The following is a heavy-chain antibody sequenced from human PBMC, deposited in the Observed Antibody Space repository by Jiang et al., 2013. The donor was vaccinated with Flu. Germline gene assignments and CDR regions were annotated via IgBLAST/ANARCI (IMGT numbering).Heavy chain of an antibody. CDR3: ARAILGTASYFDY. V-gene: IGHV1-18*01. J-gene: IGHJ4*02. D-gene: IGHD1-1*01. CDR2: VSAYNGNT. Sequence: GWVSAYNGNTIYAQKFQGRVSMTTDTSTSTAYMELRSLTSDDTAVYYCARAILGTASYFDYWGQGTLVTVSS.